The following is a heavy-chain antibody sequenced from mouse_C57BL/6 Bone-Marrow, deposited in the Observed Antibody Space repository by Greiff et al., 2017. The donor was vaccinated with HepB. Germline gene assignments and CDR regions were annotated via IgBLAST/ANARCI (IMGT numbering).Heavy chain of an antibody. Sequence: VQLQQSGAELARPGASVKLSCKASGYTFTSYGISWVKQRTGQGLEWIGEIYPRSGNTYYNEKFKGKATLTVDKSTSTAYMELRSLTSEDSAVYFCANSGGRSYYAMDYWDEGSSVTVS. J-gene: IGHJ4*01. CDR2: IYPRSGNT. CDR3: ANSGGRSYYAMDY. V-gene: IGHV1-81*01. D-gene: IGHD1-1*02. CDR1: GYTFTSYG.